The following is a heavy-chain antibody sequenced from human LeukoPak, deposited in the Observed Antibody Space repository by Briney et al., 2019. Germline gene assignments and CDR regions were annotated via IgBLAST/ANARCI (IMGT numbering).Heavy chain of an antibody. J-gene: IGHJ4*02. CDR3: ARDRGGLYYYDSGFDY. Sequence: PSETLSLTCTVSGGSISSGDYYWSWIRQPPGKGLEGLGNIYYSGSTYYNPSLKSRVTISVDTSKNQFSLKLSSVTAADTAVYYCARDRGGLYYYDSGFDYWGQGTLVTVSS. D-gene: IGHD3-22*01. CDR2: IYYSGST. V-gene: IGHV4-30-4*01. CDR1: GGSISSGDYY.